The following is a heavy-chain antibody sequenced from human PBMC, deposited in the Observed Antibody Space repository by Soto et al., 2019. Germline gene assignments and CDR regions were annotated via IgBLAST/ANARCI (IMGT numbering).Heavy chain of an antibody. CDR1: GGSISSGDYY. D-gene: IGHD3-10*01. CDR3: ARDARYYGSGSYYNPIQPDY. Sequence: SETLSLTCTVSGGSISSGDYYWSWIRQPPGKGLEWIGYIYYSGSTYYNPSLKSRVTISVDTSKNQFSLKLSSVTAADTAVYYCARDARYYGSGSYYNPIQPDYWGQGTLVTVSS. CDR2: IYYSGST. J-gene: IGHJ4*02. V-gene: IGHV4-30-4*01.